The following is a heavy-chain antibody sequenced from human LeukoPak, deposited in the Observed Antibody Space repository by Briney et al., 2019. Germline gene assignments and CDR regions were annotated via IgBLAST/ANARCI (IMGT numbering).Heavy chain of an antibody. V-gene: IGHV3-23*01. CDR3: AKDLYCSGNNCYNNDYGMAV. CDR2: ISGSGEST. J-gene: IGHJ6*02. D-gene: IGHD2-2*02. CDR1: GFTLCTYA. Sequence: GGSLRLSCAAAGFTLCTYAMTWVRQAPGKGLEWVSTISGSGESTFYPDYVKGGFTISRDNTKNTLYLQINSLRADDTAAYYCAKDLYCSGNNCYNNDYGMAVWGPGTSVTVSS.